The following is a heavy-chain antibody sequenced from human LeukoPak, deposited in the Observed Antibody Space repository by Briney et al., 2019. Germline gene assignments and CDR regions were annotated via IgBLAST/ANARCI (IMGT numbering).Heavy chain of an antibody. V-gene: IGHV4-39*01. D-gene: IGHD3-22*01. J-gene: IGHJ4*02. Sequence: SETLSLTCTVSGGSISSSSYYWGWIRQPPGKGLEWIGRIYYSGSTYYNPSLKSRVTISVDTSKNQFSLKLSSVTAADTAVYYCARQLTYYYDSSGYYFFDYWGQGTLVTVSS. CDR2: IYYSGST. CDR1: GGSISSSSYY. CDR3: ARQLTYYYDSSGYYFFDY.